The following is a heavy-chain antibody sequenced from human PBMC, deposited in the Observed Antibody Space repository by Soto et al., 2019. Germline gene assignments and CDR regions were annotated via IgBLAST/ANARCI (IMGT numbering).Heavy chain of an antibody. J-gene: IGHJ4*02. V-gene: IGHV3-7*01. D-gene: IGHD6-25*01. CDR3: ARKKRATGYFDY. CDR1: GFTFSAYW. CDR2: IKQAGSEK. Sequence: EVQLVESGGGLVQTGGSLRLSCAASGFTFSAYWMSWVRQAPGKGLEWVANIKQAGSEKYYVDSVNGRFIISRDDAKNSLFLQVNRLRVEDTAVYYCARKKRATGYFDYWGQGTLVTVSS.